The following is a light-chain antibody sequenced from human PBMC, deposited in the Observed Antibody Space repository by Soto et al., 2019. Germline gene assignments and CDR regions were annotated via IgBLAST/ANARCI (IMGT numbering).Light chain of an antibody. CDR1: QSISSY. Sequence: DIQMTQSPSSLSASVGDRVTITCRARQSISSYLNWYQQKPGKAPKLMIYAASSLQSGVPSRFSGSGSGTDFTLTISSLQPEYFATYYCQQSYSTPVFTFGPGTKVDIK. V-gene: IGKV1-39*01. CDR2: AAS. J-gene: IGKJ3*01. CDR3: QQSYSTPVFT.